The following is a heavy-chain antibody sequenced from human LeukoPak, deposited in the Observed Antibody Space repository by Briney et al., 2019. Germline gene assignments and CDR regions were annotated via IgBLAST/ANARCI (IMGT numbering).Heavy chain of an antibody. CDR1: GFLVTNNY. D-gene: IGHD4-23*01. V-gene: IGHV3-53*01. CDR3: ATLYGGQRADGY. J-gene: IGHJ4*02. CDR2: IYSGDNT. Sequence: GGSLRLSCVVSGFLVTNNYMSWVRQAPGKGLEWVSGIYSGDNTEYADSVKGRFTISRDRSKNTLYLQMNRLTTEDTAVYYCATLYGGQRADGYWGQGTLVTVSS.